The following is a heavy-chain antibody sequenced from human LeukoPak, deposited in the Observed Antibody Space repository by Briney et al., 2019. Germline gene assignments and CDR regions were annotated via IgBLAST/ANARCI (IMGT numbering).Heavy chain of an antibody. CDR3: ARDGYDSSGSTGWFDP. J-gene: IGHJ5*02. V-gene: IGHV4-39*01. CDR2: IYYSGST. CDR1: GGSISSSSYY. D-gene: IGHD3-22*01. Sequence: SETLSLTCTASGGSISSSSYYWGWIRQPPGKGLEWIGSIYYSGSTYYNPSLKSRVTISVDTSKNQFSLKLSSVTAADTAVYYCARDGYDSSGSTGWFDPWGQGTLVAVSS.